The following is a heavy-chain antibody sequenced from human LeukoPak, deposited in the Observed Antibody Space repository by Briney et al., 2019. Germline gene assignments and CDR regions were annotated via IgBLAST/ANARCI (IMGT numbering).Heavy chain of an antibody. D-gene: IGHD6-6*01. CDR2: ISRTGDTP. CDR3: ARSSRRRSNFFDY. Sequence: PGGSLRLSCEASGFTFSDYFMSWVRQAPGRGLKCISYISRTGDTPRYADSVKGRFTLSRDNAKNSLSLQMDSLRAEDTAVYYCARSSRRRSNFFDYWGPGTVVTVSS. J-gene: IGHJ4*02. CDR1: GFTFSDYF. V-gene: IGHV3-11*01.